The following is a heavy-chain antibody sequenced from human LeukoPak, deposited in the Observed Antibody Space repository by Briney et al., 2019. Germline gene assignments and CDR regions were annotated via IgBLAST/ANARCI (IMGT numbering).Heavy chain of an antibody. D-gene: IGHD2-15*01. V-gene: IGHV3-74*01. CDR2: INSDGSST. J-gene: IGHJ5*02. CDR1: VFSFSNYW. CDR3: ARGADGVSSNSRGWFDP. Sequence: GGSLRLSRAASVFSFSNYWMHWVREAPGKGLVCVSRINSDGSSTTYADSVKGRFTISRDNAKNSLYLQMNSLRAEDTAVYSCARGADGVSSNSRGWFDPWGQGTLVTVSS.